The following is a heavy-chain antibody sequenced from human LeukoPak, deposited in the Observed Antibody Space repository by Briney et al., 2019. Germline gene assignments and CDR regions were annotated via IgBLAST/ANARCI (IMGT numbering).Heavy chain of an antibody. J-gene: IGHJ3*02. D-gene: IGHD3-22*01. V-gene: IGHV3-53*01. CDR3: ARSYYYDSSGLYGPLFVI. CDR1: GFTVSSNY. Sequence: GGSLRLSCPACGFTVSSNYKSWVRQAPGKGLEWTSVIYSGGSTYYADSVKGRFTISRDNSKNTLYLQMNSLRAEDTAVYYCARSYYYDSSGLYGPLFVIWGQGTMVTVSS. CDR2: IYSGGST.